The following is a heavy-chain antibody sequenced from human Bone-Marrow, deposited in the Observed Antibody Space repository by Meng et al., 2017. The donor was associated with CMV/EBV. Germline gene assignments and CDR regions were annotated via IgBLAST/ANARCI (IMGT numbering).Heavy chain of an antibody. CDR3: ARDWVDYYDSSGYYYHYYYGMDV. CDR2: INHSGST. CDR1: GGSFSGYY. Sequence: SETLSLTCAVYGGSFSGYYWSWIRQPPGKGLEWIGEINHSGSTYYNPSLKSRVTISVDTSKNQFSLKLSSVTAADTAVYYCARDWVDYYDSSGYYYHYYYGMDVWGQGTTVTVSS. D-gene: IGHD3-22*01. J-gene: IGHJ6*02. V-gene: IGHV4-34*01.